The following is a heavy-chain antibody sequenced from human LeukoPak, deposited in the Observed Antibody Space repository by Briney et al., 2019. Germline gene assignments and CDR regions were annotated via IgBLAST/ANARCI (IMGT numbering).Heavy chain of an antibody. CDR3: AVAFYSYGNPLP. J-gene: IGHJ5*02. CDR1: GYTFTGYY. V-gene: IGHV1-69*02. Sequence: SVKVSCKASGYTFTGYYMHWVRQAPGQGLEWMGRIIPILGIANYAQKFQGRVTITADKSTSTAYMELSSLRSEDTAVYYCAVAFYSYGNPLPWGQGTLVTVSS. D-gene: IGHD5-18*01. CDR2: IIPILGIA.